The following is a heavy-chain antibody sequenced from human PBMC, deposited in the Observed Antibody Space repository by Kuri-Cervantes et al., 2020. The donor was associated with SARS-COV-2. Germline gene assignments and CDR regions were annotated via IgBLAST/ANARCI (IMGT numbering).Heavy chain of an antibody. CDR3: VRDGDHWNFDY. Sequence: GESLKISCAASGFTFSGHWIHWVRQAPEKGLVWVSRINPDGSYTNNADSVKGRFTLSRDNAKNMLFLQMNSLRAEDTAVYYCVRDGDHWNFDYWGQGTLVTVSS. D-gene: IGHD1-1*01. CDR2: INPDGSYT. CDR1: GFTFSGHW. V-gene: IGHV3-74*01. J-gene: IGHJ4*02.